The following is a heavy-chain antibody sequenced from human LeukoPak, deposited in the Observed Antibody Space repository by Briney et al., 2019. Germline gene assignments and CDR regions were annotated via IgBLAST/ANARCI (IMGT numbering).Heavy chain of an antibody. CDR2: INHSGST. Sequence: PSETLSLTCAVYGGSFSGYYWSWIRQPPGKGLEWIGEINHSGSTNYNPSLKSRVTISVDTSQNQFSLKLSSVTAADTAVYYCARAPHYDILTGYYAEGWFDPWGQGTLVTVSS. V-gene: IGHV4-34*01. J-gene: IGHJ5*02. D-gene: IGHD3-9*01. CDR3: ARAPHYDILTGYYAEGWFDP. CDR1: GGSFSGYY.